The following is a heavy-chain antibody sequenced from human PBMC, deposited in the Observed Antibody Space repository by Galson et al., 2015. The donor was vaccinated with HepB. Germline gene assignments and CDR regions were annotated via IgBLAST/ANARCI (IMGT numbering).Heavy chain of an antibody. V-gene: IGHV3-73*01. D-gene: IGHD2/OR15-2a*01. Sequence: SLRLSCAVSGFTFSGSAMHWVRQASGKGLEWVGRIRSKPNNYATAYAASVRGRFTISRDDSKSTAYLQMNSLKTEDTAVYYCTRSPDSIRWARDREFDYWGQGTLVTVSS. CDR3: TRSPDSIRWARDREFDY. CDR1: GFTFSGSA. CDR2: IRSKPNNYAT. J-gene: IGHJ4*02.